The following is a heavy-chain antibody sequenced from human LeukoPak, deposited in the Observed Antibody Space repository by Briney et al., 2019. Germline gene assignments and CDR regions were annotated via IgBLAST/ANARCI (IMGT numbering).Heavy chain of an antibody. CDR1: GFTFSSYG. CDR3: ARTSGYSGYDLTDY. V-gene: IGHV3-30-3*01. CDR2: ISYDGSNK. Sequence: PGGSLRLSCAASGFTFSSYGMHWVRQAPGKGLEWVSVISYDGSNKYYADSVKGRFTISRDNAKNTLYLQMNSLRAEDTAVYYCARTSGYSGYDLTDYWGQGTLVTVSS. J-gene: IGHJ4*02. D-gene: IGHD5-12*01.